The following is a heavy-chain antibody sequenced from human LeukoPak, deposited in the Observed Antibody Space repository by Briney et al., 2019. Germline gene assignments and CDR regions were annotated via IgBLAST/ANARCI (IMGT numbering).Heavy chain of an antibody. J-gene: IGHJ4*02. CDR2: IHSDGSST. Sequence: GGSLRLSCAASGFTFSNYWMHWVRQAPGKGLVWVSRIHSDGSSTTYADSVKGRFTISRDNAKNTLYLQMNSLRAEDTAVYYCAKGGSKAPDYWGQGALVTVSS. V-gene: IGHV3-74*01. CDR3: AKGGSKAPDY. CDR1: GFTFSNYW. D-gene: IGHD4-11*01.